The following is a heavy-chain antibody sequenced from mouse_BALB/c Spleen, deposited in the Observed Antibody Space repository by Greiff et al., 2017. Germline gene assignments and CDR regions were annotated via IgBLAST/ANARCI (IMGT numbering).Heavy chain of an antibody. Sequence: QVQLKESGPGLVAPSQSLSITCTVSGFSLTSYGVHWVRQPPGKGLEWMGVIWAGGSTNYNSALMSRLSISKDNSKSQVFLKMNSLQTDDTAMYYCASIYYYGSRGFDVWGAGTTVTVSS. CDR2: IWAGGST. J-gene: IGHJ1*01. CDR1: GFSLTSYG. V-gene: IGHV2-9*02. D-gene: IGHD1-1*01. CDR3: ASIYYYGSRGFDV.